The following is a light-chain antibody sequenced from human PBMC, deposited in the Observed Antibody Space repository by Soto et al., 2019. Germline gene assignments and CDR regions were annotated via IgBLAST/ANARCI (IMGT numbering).Light chain of an antibody. V-gene: IGKV3-15*01. CDR1: GTVATN. J-gene: IGKJ1*01. Sequence: EVVMTQSPATLSVSPGERATLSCRASGTVATNLAWYQQKPGQAPRLLISSASTRAAGISDRFRGSGSGTEFTLTISSLRSEDSAIYYCQQYFEWPPMTFGQGTKVDIK. CDR3: QQYFEWPPMT. CDR2: SAS.